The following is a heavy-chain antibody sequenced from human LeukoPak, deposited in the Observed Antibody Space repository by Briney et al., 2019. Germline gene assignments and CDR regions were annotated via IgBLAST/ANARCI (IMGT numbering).Heavy chain of an antibody. CDR2: IIPIFGTA. Sequence: ASVKVSCKAAGGTISSYAISWVRQAPGQGLEWMGGIIPIFGTANYAQKFKGRVTITADESTSTAYMELSSLRSEDTAVYYCASNPGIAAAGSVYNWFDPWGQGTLVTVSS. V-gene: IGHV1-69*13. CDR3: ASNPGIAAAGSVYNWFDP. CDR1: GGTISSYA. D-gene: IGHD6-13*01. J-gene: IGHJ5*02.